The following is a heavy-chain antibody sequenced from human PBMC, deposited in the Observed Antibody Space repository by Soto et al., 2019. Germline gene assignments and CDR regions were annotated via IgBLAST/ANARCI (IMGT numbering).Heavy chain of an antibody. Sequence: PSETLSLTFTVAGGSIRISSKYLGWIRQPPGKGLEWIGSSYATGSTFYNLSLQSRVTISVDTSKNQFTLKLSSVPAADTAMYYCARIDYIGPQVDPWGQGTLVPVYS. J-gene: IGHJ5*02. V-gene: IGHV4-39*01. CDR2: SYATGST. CDR3: ARIDYIGPQVDP. D-gene: IGHD4-4*01. CDR1: GGSIRISSKY.